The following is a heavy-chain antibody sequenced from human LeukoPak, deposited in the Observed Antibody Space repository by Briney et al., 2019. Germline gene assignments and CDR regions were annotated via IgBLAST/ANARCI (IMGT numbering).Heavy chain of an antibody. V-gene: IGHV3-21*01. D-gene: IGHD3-22*01. J-gene: IGHJ4*02. CDR3: ARNYYDSSGYYGSVDY. CDR1: GFTFSSYS. Sequence: GGSLRLSCAASGFTFSSYSMNWVRQAPGKGLEWVSSISSSSSYIYYADSMKGRFTISRDNAKNSLYMQMNSLRAEDTAVYYCARNYYDSSGYYGSVDYWGQGTLVTVSS. CDR2: ISSSSSYI.